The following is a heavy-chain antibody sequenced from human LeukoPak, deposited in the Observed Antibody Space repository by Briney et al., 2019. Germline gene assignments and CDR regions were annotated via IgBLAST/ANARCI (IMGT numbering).Heavy chain of an antibody. D-gene: IGHD1-14*01. V-gene: IGHV3-30*02. CDR3: AKDTTPPKAGFDP. J-gene: IGHJ5*02. Sequence: GGSLRLSCAAAGFTFSSYGMHWVRQAPGKGLEWVAFIRYDGSNKYYADSVKGRFTISRDNSKNTLYLQMNSLRAEDTAVYYCAKDTTPPKAGFDPWGQGTLVTVSS. CDR1: GFTFSSYG. CDR2: IRYDGSNK.